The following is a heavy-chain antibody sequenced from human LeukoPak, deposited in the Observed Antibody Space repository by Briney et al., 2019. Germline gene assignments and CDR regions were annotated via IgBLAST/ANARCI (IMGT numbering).Heavy chain of an antibody. CDR3: AQKAPYSPGYSQD. CDR2: IYTSGST. V-gene: IGHV4-61*02. J-gene: IGHJ1*01. CDR1: GGSISSGSYY. Sequence: SQTLSLTCTVSGGSISSGSYYWTWIRQPAGKGLEWIGRIYTSGSTNYNPSLKSRVTISVDTSKNQFSLKLSSVTAADTAVYYCAQKAPYSPGYSQDWGQGTLVTVSS. D-gene: IGHD2-15*01.